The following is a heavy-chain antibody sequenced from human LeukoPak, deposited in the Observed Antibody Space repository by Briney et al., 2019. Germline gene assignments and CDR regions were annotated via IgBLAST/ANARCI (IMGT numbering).Heavy chain of an antibody. J-gene: IGHJ4*02. Sequence: GGSLRLSCAASGFTFRSYWMNWVRQGPGKGLEWVAFIRYDGSSKYYADSVKGRFTISRDNSRNTLYLQMNSLRAEDTAVYYCAKEIWPTVTTPGWTYFDYWGQGTLVTVSS. CDR2: IRYDGSSK. CDR1: GFTFRSYW. V-gene: IGHV3-30*02. CDR3: AKEIWPTVTTPGWTYFDY. D-gene: IGHD4-17*01.